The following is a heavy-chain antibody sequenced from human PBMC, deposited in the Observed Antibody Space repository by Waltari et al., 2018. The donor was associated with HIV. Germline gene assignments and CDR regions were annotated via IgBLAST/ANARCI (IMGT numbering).Heavy chain of an antibody. D-gene: IGHD2-15*01. CDR1: GLSFRETW. V-gene: IGHV3-15*01. CDR2: IKTQTGNAAT. CDR3: ATAGYCRDASCYGSDH. Sequence: EVQMVESGGGSVKPGESLRLSCVVSGLSFRETWMTWVRQAPGKGASFLSRIKTQTGNAATNDAAPVTGRFIISRDDARNTLYLQMNGLKVEDTAVYYCATAGYCRDASCYGSDHWGRGTRVTVSS. J-gene: IGHJ4*01.